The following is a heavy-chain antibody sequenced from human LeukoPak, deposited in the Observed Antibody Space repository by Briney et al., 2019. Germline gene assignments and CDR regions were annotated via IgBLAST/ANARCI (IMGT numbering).Heavy chain of an antibody. CDR2: ISGSGGST. D-gene: IGHD3-9*01. V-gene: IGHV3-23*01. CDR3: AKHQAYYDILTGYLGCPDY. J-gene: IGHJ4*02. CDR1: GFTFRDYY. Sequence: GGSLRLSCAASGFTFRDYYMTWIRQAPGKGLEWVSAISGSGGSTYYADSVKGRFTISRDNSKNTLYLQMNSLRAEDTAVYYCAKHQAYYDILTGYLGCPDYWGQGTLVTVSS.